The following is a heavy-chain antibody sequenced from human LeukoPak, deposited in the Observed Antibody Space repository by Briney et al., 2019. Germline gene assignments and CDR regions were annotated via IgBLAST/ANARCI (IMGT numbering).Heavy chain of an antibody. J-gene: IGHJ4*02. CDR2: IKEDGSET. V-gene: IGHV3-7*01. CDR3: ARFLYRQLFEY. D-gene: IGHD3-16*01. CDR1: GFTFSSYW. Sequence: GGSLRLSCAASGFTFSSYWMSWVRQAPGKGLEWVANIKEDGSETDYVDSVKGRFTISRDNAKNSLYLQMNSLTAEDSAFYYCARFLYRQLFEYWGQGTLVTVSS.